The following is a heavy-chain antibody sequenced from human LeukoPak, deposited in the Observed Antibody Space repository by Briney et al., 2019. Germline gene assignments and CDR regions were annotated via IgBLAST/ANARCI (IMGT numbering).Heavy chain of an antibody. V-gene: IGHV1-18*01. Sequence: ASVKVSCKASGYTFTSYGISWVRQAPGQGLEWMGWINAYNGNTNYAQKLQGRVTMTTDTFTSTAYMELRSLRSDDTAVYYCARVPFWYYYDSSGYPMYFDYWGQGTLVTVSS. CDR2: INAYNGNT. D-gene: IGHD3-22*01. CDR1: GYTFTSYG. J-gene: IGHJ4*02. CDR3: ARVPFWYYYDSSGYPMYFDY.